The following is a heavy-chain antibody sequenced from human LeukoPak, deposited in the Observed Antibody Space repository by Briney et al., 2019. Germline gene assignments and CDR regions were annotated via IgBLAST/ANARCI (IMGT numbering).Heavy chain of an antibody. D-gene: IGHD3-10*01. CDR2: ISNSSSYI. CDR1: GFTFSSYS. V-gene: IGHV3-21*01. Sequence: GGSLRLSCAASGFTFSSYSMNWVRQAPGKGLEWVSSISNSSSYIYYADSVKGRFTISRDNAKNSLYLQMNSLRAEDTAVYYCARDPGPLWFGELLYVYYGMDVWGQGTTVTVSS. J-gene: IGHJ6*02. CDR3: ARDPGPLWFGELLYVYYGMDV.